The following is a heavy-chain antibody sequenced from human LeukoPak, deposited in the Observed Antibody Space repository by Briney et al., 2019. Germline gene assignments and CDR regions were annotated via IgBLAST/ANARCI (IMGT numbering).Heavy chain of an antibody. CDR1: GYTFTSYY. CDR3: ARGGPRTVTTGHGFDY. V-gene: IGHV1-46*01. CDR2: INPSGGST. Sequence: ASVKVSCKASGYTFTSYYMHWVRQAPGQGLEWMGIINPSGGSTSYAQNFQGRVTMTRDTSTSTVYMELSSLRSEDTAVYYCARGGPRTVTTGHGFDYWGQGTLVTVSS. J-gene: IGHJ4*02. D-gene: IGHD4-11*01.